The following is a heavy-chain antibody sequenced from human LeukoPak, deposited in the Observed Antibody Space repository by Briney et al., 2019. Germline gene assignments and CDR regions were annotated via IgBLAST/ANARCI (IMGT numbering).Heavy chain of an antibody. V-gene: IGHV3-7*01. CDR3: ARAYNWIDFDY. CDR1: GFSMSVYW. D-gene: IGHD1-1*01. J-gene: IGHJ4*02. CDR2: IKQDGSEK. Sequence: PGGSLRLSCEASGFSMSVYWMSWVRQAPGKGLEWVGNIKQDGSEKYYVDSVKGRFTISRDNAKNSLYLQMNSLRAEDTAVYYCARAYNWIDFDYWGQGTLVTVSS.